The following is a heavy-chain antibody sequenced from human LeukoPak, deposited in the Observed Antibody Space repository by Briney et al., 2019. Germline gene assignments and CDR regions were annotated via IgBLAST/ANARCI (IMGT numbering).Heavy chain of an antibody. J-gene: IGHJ4*02. D-gene: IGHD4-17*01. CDR1: GYSITSAYY. CDR3: SGAGY. Sequence: SETLSLTCTVSGYSITSAYYWGWVRQPPGKGLEWIGNIHHSGSTNYSPSLKSRVTISVDTSKNQFSLKLTSLTAADTAVYHCSGAGYWGQGTLVTVSS. V-gene: IGHV4-38-2*02. CDR2: IHHSGST.